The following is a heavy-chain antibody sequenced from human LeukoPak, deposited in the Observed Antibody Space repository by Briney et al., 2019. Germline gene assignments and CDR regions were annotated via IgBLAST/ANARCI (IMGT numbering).Heavy chain of an antibody. Sequence: GGSLRLSCAASGFTFSSYWMHWVRQAPGKGLVWVSRINTDGSSTSYADSVKGRFTISRDNAKNSLYLQMNSLRAEDTAVYYCARSSNPGIAADYDYWGQGTLVTVSS. V-gene: IGHV3-74*01. J-gene: IGHJ4*02. CDR2: INTDGSST. CDR1: GFTFSSYW. D-gene: IGHD6-13*01. CDR3: ARSSNPGIAADYDY.